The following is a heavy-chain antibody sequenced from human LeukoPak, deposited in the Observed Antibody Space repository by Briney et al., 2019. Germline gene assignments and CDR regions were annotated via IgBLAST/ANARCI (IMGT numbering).Heavy chain of an antibody. D-gene: IGHD3-22*01. J-gene: IGHJ3*02. CDR2: INPSGGST. Sequence: ASVKVSCKASGYTFTSYYMHWVRQAPGQGREWMGIINPSGGSTSYAQKFQGRVTMTRDTSTSTVYMELSSLRSGDTAVYYCARAGPNNYYDSSGYALAFDIWGQGTMVTVSS. CDR3: ARAGPNNYYDSSGYALAFDI. V-gene: IGHV1-46*01. CDR1: GYTFTSYY.